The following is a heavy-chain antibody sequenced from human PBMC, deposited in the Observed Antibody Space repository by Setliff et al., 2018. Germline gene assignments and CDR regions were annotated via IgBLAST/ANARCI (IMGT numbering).Heavy chain of an antibody. Sequence: PSETLSLTCAVSGYSISSGYNWGWIRQPPGKGLEWIASIYYRGSTSYNSSLKSRVSISVDTSKNQFSLKLSSVTAADTAVYYCARDQGRDYYYYYYMDVWGKGTTVTVSS. CDR3: ARDQGRDYYYYYYMDV. CDR1: GYSISSGYN. V-gene: IGHV4-38-2*02. CDR2: IYYRGST. D-gene: IGHD3-10*01. J-gene: IGHJ6*03.